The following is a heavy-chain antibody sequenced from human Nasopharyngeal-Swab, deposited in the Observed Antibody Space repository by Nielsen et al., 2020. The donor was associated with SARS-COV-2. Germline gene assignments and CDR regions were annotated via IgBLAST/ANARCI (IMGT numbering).Heavy chain of an antibody. Sequence: SETLSLTFTASGGSISSRSSYWGRILQPPGKGLEWIGGSYYSGSTYYTPSLKSRVTISVDTSKNQFSLNLRSVTAAHPAVYYCARAGVDISTGSSGGCFDYWGQGTLVAVSS. CDR2: SYYSGST. D-gene: IGHD3-9*01. J-gene: IGHJ4*02. CDR3: ARAGVDISTGSSGGCFDY. CDR1: GGSISSRSSY. V-gene: IGHV4-39*01.